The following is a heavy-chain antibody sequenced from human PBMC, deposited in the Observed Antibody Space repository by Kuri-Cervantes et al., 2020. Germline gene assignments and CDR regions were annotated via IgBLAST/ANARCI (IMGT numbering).Heavy chain of an antibody. D-gene: IGHD2-2*01. CDR2: NYYSGST. CDR1: GGSVSSGSYY. CDR3: ARGVGICRSTRCNDWIDP. V-gene: IGHV4-61*01. J-gene: IGHJ5*02. Sequence: SESLSLSCTVSGGSVSSGSYYWSWFRQTPGQGLEWIGYNYYSGSTNYNSYHKSRVTKSVETSKDQFTLKLSAVTAADTAGYYCARGVGICRSTRCNDWIDPWGQGTLVTVSS.